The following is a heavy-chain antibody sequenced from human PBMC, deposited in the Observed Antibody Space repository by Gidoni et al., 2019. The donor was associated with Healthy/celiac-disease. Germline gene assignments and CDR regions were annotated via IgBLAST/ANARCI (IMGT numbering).Heavy chain of an antibody. CDR2: IYYSGST. D-gene: IGHD3-10*01. CDR1: GGSISSYY. V-gene: IGHV4-59*01. J-gene: IGHJ5*02. Sequence: QVQLQESGPGLVKPSATLSLTCTVSGGSISSYYWSWIRQPPGKGLEWSGYIYYSGSTNYNPSLKSRVTISVDTSKNKFSLKLSSVTAADTAVYYCARDAFGSGTDWFDPWGQGTLVTVSS. CDR3: ARDAFGSGTDWFDP.